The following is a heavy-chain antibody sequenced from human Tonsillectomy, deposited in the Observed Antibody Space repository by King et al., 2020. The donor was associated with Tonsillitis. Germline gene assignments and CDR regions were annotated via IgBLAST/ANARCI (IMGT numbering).Heavy chain of an antibody. CDR1: GFTFSSYA. Sequence: VQLVESGGGLIQPGGSLRLSCAASGFTFSSYAMSWVRQAPGKGLEWVSGISGSGGSTYYAASVKGRFAISRDNSKNPLYLQMNSLRAEDTAVYYCAKDRDFWSPHGMDVWGQGTTVTVSS. V-gene: IGHV3-23*04. CDR2: ISGSGGST. CDR3: AKDRDFWSPHGMDV. J-gene: IGHJ6*02. D-gene: IGHD3-3*01.